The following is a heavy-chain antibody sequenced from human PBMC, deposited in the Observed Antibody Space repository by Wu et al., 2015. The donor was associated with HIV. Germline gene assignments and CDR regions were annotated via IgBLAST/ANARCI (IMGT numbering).Heavy chain of an antibody. V-gene: IGHV1-2*02. Sequence: QVQLVQSWAEMMKPGASLKVSCQTSGYNFNGHFLHWVRQAPGQGLEWMARINPSSGVTDFAQKFQDRVTVTRDISTTTVYMELHRLRSDDMAVYYCARDGIISTGLFDWGQGTLVTVSS. CDR1: GYNFNGHF. J-gene: IGHJ4*02. CDR3: ARDGIISTGLFD. CDR2: INPSSGVT. D-gene: IGHD3-9*01.